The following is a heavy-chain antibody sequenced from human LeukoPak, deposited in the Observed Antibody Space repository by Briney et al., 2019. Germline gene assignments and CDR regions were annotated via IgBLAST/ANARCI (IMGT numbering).Heavy chain of an antibody. V-gene: IGHV4-38-2*02. CDR1: GGSISSYY. CDR2: IYHSGST. Sequence: SETLSLTCTVSGGSISSYYWGWIRQPPGKGLEWIGSIYHSGSTYYNPSLKSRVTISVDTSKNQFSLKLSSVTAADTAVYYCARVMIAAAGTRAIDYWGQGTLVTVSS. D-gene: IGHD6-13*01. J-gene: IGHJ4*02. CDR3: ARVMIAAAGTRAIDY.